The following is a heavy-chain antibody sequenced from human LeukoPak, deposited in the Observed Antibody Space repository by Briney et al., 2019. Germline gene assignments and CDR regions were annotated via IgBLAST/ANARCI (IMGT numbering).Heavy chain of an antibody. CDR3: ARGAGNHDY. D-gene: IGHD4-23*01. Sequence: PSQTLSLTCTVSGGSISSGGYYWSWIRQPPGKGLEWIGEINHSGSTNYNPSLKSRVTISVDTSKNQFSLKLSSVTAADTAVYYCARGAGNHDYWGQGTLVTVSS. CDR1: GGSISSGGYY. V-gene: IGHV4-30-2*01. CDR2: INHSGST. J-gene: IGHJ4*02.